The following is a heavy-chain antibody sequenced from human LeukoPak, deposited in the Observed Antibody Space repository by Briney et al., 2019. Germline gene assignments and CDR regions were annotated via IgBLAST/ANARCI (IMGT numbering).Heavy chain of an antibody. CDR1: GGSISSGGYY. J-gene: IGHJ3*02. D-gene: IGHD2-2*01. CDR3: ARVPAAIIAFDI. CDR2: IYYSGST. V-gene: IGHV4-31*03. Sequence: PSETLSLTCTVSGGSISSGGYYWSWIRQHPGKGLEWIGYIYYSGSTYYNPSLKSRVTISVDTSKHQFSLKLSSVTAADTAVYYCARVPAAIIAFDIWGQGTMVTVSS.